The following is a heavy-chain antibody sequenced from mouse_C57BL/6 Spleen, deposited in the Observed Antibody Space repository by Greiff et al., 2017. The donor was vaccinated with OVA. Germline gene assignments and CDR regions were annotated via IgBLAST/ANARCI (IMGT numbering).Heavy chain of an antibody. CDR1: GYTFTSYW. Sequence: QVQLKQPGAELVKPGASVKLSCKASGYTFTSYWMQWVKQRPGQGLEWIGEIDPSDSYTNYNQKFKGKATLTVDTSSSTAYMQLSSLTSEDSAVYYCARHSLFAYWGQGTLVTVSA. J-gene: IGHJ3*01. V-gene: IGHV1-50*01. CDR3: ARHSLFAY. CDR2: IDPSDSYT.